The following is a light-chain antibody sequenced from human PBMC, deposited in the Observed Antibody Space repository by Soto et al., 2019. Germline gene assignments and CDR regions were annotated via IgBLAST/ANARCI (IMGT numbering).Light chain of an antibody. CDR3: CSRV. V-gene: IGLV2-23*01. Sequence: QSALTQPASVSVSPGQSITISCTGTSSDVATYNLVSWYQQRPGTAPQLIIYECTKRPSGVSTRFSGSQSGNKASLTISGLQADDEADYYCCSRVFGGGTKLTVL. CDR1: SSDVATYNL. J-gene: IGLJ3*02. CDR2: ECT.